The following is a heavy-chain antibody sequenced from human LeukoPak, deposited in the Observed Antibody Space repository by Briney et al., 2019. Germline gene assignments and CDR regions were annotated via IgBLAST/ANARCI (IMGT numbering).Heavy chain of an antibody. CDR1: GGSISSGSYY. CDR2: IYTSGST. D-gene: IGHD6-19*01. Sequence: SQTLSLTCTVSGGSISSGSYYWSWIRQPAGKGLEWIGRIYTSGSTNYNPSLKSRVTISVDTSKNQFSLKLSSVTAADTAVYYCARVVAVADMDFDYWGQGTLVTVSS. CDR3: ARVVAVADMDFDY. V-gene: IGHV4-61*02. J-gene: IGHJ4*02.